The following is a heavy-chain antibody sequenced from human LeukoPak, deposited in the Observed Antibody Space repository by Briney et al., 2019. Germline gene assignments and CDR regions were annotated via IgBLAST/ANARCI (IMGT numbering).Heavy chain of an antibody. CDR2: IYYSGST. J-gene: IGHJ4*02. CDR3: ARHRTYCSGGSCYFPPFDY. Sequence: SETLSLTCTVSGGSISSSSYYWGWLRQPPGKGLEWIVSIYYSGSTYYNPSLKSRLTISVDTSKNQFSLKLSSVTAADTAVYYCARHRTYCSGGSCYFPPFDYWGQGTLVTVSS. CDR1: GGSISSSSYY. V-gene: IGHV4-39*01. D-gene: IGHD2-15*01.